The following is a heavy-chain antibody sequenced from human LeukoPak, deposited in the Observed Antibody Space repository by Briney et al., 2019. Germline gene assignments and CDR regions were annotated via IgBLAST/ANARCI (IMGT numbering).Heavy chain of an antibody. CDR3: AKRGSPYNWFDP. V-gene: IGHV7-4-1*02. CDR1: GYTFTSYA. D-gene: IGHD3-10*01. J-gene: IGHJ5*02. Sequence: ASVKVSCKASGYTFTSYAINWVRQAPGQGLEWMGWINTNTGNPTYAQGFTGRFVFSLDTSVSTAYLQINSLKVEDTAVYYCAKRGSPYNWFDPWGQGPWSPSPQ. CDR2: INTNTGNP.